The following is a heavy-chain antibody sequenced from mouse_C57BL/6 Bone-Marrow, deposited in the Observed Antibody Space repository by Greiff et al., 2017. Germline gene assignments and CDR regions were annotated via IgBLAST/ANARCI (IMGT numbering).Heavy chain of an antibody. CDR1: GYAFSSSW. CDR2: IYPGDGDT. Sequence: QLKQSGPELVKPGASVKISCKASGYAFSSSWMNWVKQRPGKGLEWIGRIYPGDGDTNYNGKFKGKATLTADKSSSTAYMQLSSLTSEDSAVYFCARSDYDYDGVAYWGQGTLVTVSA. J-gene: IGHJ3*01. D-gene: IGHD2-4*01. CDR3: ARSDYDYDGVAY. V-gene: IGHV1-82*01.